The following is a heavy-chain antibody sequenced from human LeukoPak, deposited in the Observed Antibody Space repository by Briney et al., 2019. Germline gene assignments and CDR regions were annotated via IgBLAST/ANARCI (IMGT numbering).Heavy chain of an antibody. J-gene: IGHJ4*02. V-gene: IGHV4-31*03. D-gene: IGHD3-16*02. CDR3: ARASRLGELSLGY. Sequence: WQTLCLTCTVSGGSISSGGYYWSWIRQHPGKGLEWIGYIKYSGSTYYNPSLKSRLTISVDTFKNQFSLKLSSVTAADTAVYYCARASRLGELSLGYWGQGTLVPVSS. CDR1: GGSISSGGYY. CDR2: IKYSGST.